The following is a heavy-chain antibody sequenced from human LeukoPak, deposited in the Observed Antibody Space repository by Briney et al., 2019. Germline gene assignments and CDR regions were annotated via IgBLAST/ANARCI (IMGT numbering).Heavy chain of an antibody. CDR3: VRGFGELGGFAY. J-gene: IGHJ4*01. V-gene: IGHV1-2*02. Sequence: ASVKVSCKASGYTFSGYHIHWVRQAPGQRLEWMGWINPNSGGTKYAQQFQGRVSMTRDTSISTVYMDLSGLRSDDTAVYFCVRGFGELGGFAYWGHGTLLSVSS. CDR1: GYTFSGYH. CDR2: INPNSGGT. D-gene: IGHD3-10*01.